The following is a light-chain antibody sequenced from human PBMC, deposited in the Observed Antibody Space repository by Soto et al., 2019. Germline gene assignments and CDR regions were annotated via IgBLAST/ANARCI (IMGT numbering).Light chain of an antibody. CDR1: QSVSSN. V-gene: IGKV3-15*01. Sequence: EIVMTQSPATLSVSPGERATLSCRASQSVSSNLAWYQQKPGQAPRLLIYGASTRATGIPARFSGSGSGTEFTLTISSMQSEDVAVSYCQPYNNWPPYMYTFGQGTKLEIK. CDR2: GAS. J-gene: IGKJ2*01. CDR3: QPYNNWPPYMYT.